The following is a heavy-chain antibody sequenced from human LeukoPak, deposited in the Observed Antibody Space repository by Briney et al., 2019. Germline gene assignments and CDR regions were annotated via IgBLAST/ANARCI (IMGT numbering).Heavy chain of an antibody. J-gene: IGHJ4*02. CDR3: ARDFSSSGWPYYFDY. Sequence: GGSLRLSCAASGFKFSDHYIAWVRQAPGKGLEWVSSISSSSSYIYYADSVKGRFTISRDNAKNSLYLQMNSLRAEDTAVYYCARDFSSSGWPYYFDYWGQGTLVTVSS. V-gene: IGHV3-21*01. CDR1: GFKFSDHY. D-gene: IGHD6-19*01. CDR2: ISSSSSYI.